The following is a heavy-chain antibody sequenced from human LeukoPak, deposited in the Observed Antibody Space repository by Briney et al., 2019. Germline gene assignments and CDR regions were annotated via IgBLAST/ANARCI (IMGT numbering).Heavy chain of an antibody. CDR3: ARGYCTNGVCPNWFNP. CDR1: GGSISNSSYF. CDR2: IYYAGST. D-gene: IGHD2-8*01. Sequence: SETLSLTCSVSGGSISNSSYFWGWVRQPPGKGLEWIGSIYYAGSTYYNPSLKSRVTISKDTSKNQFSLKLSSVTAADTAVYYCARGYCTNGVCPNWFNPWGQGTLVTVSS. J-gene: IGHJ5*02. V-gene: IGHV4-39*01.